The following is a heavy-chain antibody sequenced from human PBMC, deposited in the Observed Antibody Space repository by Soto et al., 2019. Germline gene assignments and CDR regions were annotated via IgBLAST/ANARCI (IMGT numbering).Heavy chain of an antibody. D-gene: IGHD3-3*01. CDR1: GFTFSSYG. V-gene: IGHV3-30*18. Sequence: PGGSLRLSCAASGFTFSSYGMHWVRQAPGKGLEWVAVISYDGSNKYYADSVKGRFTISRDNSKNTLYLQMNSLRAEDTAVYYCAKDTYYDFWSGYYPYYYYGMDVWGQGTTVTVSS. CDR2: ISYDGSNK. J-gene: IGHJ6*02. CDR3: AKDTYYDFWSGYYPYYYYGMDV.